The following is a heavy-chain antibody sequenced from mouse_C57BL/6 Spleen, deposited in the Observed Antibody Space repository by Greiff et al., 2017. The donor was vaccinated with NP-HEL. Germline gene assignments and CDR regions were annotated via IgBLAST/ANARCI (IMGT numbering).Heavy chain of an antibody. J-gene: IGHJ4*01. V-gene: IGHV1-22*01. D-gene: IGHD2-10*01. Sequence: EVQLQQSGPELVKPGASVKMSCKASGYTFTDYNMHWVKQSHGKSLEWIGYINPNNGGTSYNQKFKGQAPLTVNKSSSTAYMELRSLTSEDSAVYYCATYRGYYYAMDYWGQGTSVTVSS. CDR3: ATYRGYYYAMDY. CDR1: GYTFTDYN. CDR2: INPNNGGT.